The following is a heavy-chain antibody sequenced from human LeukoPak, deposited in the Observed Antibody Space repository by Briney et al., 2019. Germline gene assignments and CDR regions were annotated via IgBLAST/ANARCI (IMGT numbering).Heavy chain of an antibody. V-gene: IGHV3-7*03. D-gene: IGHD6-6*01. J-gene: IGHJ6*03. CDR1: GFTFSSYW. CDR3: AKDDVAAFATGYMDV. Sequence: GGSLRLSCAASGFTFSSYWMSWVRQAPGKGLEWVANIKQDGSEKYYVDSVKGRFTISRDRSKNTVYLQMNGLRADDTAVYYCAKDDVAAFATGYMDVWGKGTTVTVSS. CDR2: IKQDGSEK.